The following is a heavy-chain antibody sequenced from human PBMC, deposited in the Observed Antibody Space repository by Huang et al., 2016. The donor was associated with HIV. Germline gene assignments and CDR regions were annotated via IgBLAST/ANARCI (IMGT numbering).Heavy chain of an antibody. CDR2: IIPHFGTT. V-gene: IGHV1-69*13. J-gene: IGHJ4*02. D-gene: IGHD3-22*01. CDR3: ARVLSDYYDSSGYSFDS. Sequence: QVQLMQSGAEVKKPGSSVKVSCKASGGNFRSHAFSWVRQAPGQGLEWMGGIIPHFGTTNYAQKFQGRVTITADESTSTAYMELSSLRSEDTAIYFCARVLSDYYDSSGYSFDSWGQGTLVTVSS. CDR1: GGNFRSHA.